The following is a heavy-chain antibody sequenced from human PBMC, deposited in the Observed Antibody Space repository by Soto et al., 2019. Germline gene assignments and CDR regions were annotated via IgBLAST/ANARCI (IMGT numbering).Heavy chain of an antibody. CDR1: GFTFNNYA. J-gene: IGHJ6*02. Sequence: PGGSLRLSCAASGFTFNNYALCWVRQAPGKGLEWVAVISYDGDNKYYADSVKGRFTISRDSSKNTLYLRMNNLRTEDTAVYFCARDRKKAQYTRRGFSYGVVGLGPDFYYTAMDVWGLGTTVTVSS. D-gene: IGHD5-18*01. CDR3: ARDRKKAQYTRRGFSYGVVGLGPDFYYTAMDV. V-gene: IGHV3-30-3*01. CDR2: ISYDGDNK.